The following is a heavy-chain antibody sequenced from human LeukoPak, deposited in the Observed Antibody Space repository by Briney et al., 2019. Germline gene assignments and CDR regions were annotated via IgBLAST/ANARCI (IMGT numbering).Heavy chain of an antibody. CDR3: ARAPSGHYWVFDY. V-gene: IGHV4-59*01. J-gene: IGHJ4*02. Sequence: SETLSLTCTVSGGSISSYYWSWIRQPPGKGLEWIGYIYYSGSTNYNPSLKSRVTISVDTSKNQFSLKLSSVTAADTAVYYCARAPSGHYWVFDYWGQGTLVTVSS. CDR1: GGSISSYY. CDR2: IYYSGST. D-gene: IGHD3-22*01.